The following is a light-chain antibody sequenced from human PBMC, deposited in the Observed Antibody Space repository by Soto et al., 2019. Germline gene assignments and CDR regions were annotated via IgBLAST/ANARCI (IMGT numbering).Light chain of an antibody. V-gene: IGKV1-6*02. J-gene: IGKJ1*01. CDR2: ATS. CDR3: LQDYNFPRT. CDR1: QGVRKD. Sequence: AIQMTQSPSSLSACVGDRVTMTCRASQGVRKDLAWYQQKPGKAPKPLIYATSSLQSGVPSRFMGTGSGRDFTLTISSLQPEDFATYYCLQDYNFPRTFGQGTKVDIK.